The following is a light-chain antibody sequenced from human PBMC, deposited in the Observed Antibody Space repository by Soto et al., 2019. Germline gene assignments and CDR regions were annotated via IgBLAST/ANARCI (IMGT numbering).Light chain of an antibody. CDR1: SSDVAIYNH. V-gene: IGLV2-14*01. CDR2: EVS. Sequence: QSALTQPASVSGSPGQSITISCTGTSSDVAIYNHVSWYQQHPGKAPKLMIYEVSNRPSGVSNRFSGSKSGNTASLTISGLQTEDEADYYCSSYTPVSVIFGGGTKLTVL. J-gene: IGLJ2*01. CDR3: SSYTPVSVI.